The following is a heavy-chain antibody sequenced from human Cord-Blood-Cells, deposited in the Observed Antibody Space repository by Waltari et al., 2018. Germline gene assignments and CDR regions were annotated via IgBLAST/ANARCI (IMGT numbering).Heavy chain of an antibody. Sequence: QVQLQESGPGLVKPSETLSLTCTVAGGSISSYYWSWIRQPPGKGLEWIGYIYYSGSTNYNPSLKSRVIISVDTSKNQFSLKLSSVTAADTAVYYCARHDGSGSYFVAFDIWGQGTMVTVSS. D-gene: IGHD3-10*01. J-gene: IGHJ3*02. V-gene: IGHV4-59*01. CDR3: ARHDGSGSYFVAFDI. CDR2: IYYSGST. CDR1: GGSISSYY.